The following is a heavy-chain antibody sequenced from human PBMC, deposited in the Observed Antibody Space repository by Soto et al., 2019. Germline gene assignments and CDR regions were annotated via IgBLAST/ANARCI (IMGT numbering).Heavy chain of an antibody. D-gene: IGHD4-17*01. CDR3: ATVDEPDYGGDYDY. CDR1: GGTFSSYA. J-gene: IGHJ4*02. Sequence: QVQLVQSGAEVKKPGSSVKVSCKASGGTFSSYAISWVQQAPGQGLEWMGGIIPIFGTANYAQKFQGRVTITADESTSTAYMELSSLRSEDTAVYYCATVDEPDYGGDYDYWGQGTLVTVSS. CDR2: IIPIFGTA. V-gene: IGHV1-69*12.